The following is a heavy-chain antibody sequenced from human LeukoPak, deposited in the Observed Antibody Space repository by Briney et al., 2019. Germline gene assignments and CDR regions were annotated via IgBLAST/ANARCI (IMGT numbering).Heavy chain of an antibody. CDR2: ISSSSSYI. CDR3: ASPSGYSGYGQYYYDSSGYYY. J-gene: IGHJ4*02. CDR1: GFTFSSYS. V-gene: IGHV3-21*01. D-gene: IGHD3-22*01. Sequence: GGXLRLSCAASGFTFSSYSMNWVRQAPGKGLEWVSSISSSSSYIYYADSVKGGFTISRDNAKNSLYMQMNRLRAEDTAVYYCASPSGYSGYGQYYYDSSGYYYWGQGTLVTVSS.